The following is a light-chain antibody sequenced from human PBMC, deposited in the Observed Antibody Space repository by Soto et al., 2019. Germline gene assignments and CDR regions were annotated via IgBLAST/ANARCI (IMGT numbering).Light chain of an antibody. Sequence: DIQMTQSPSSLSASVGDRVTISCRASQTIHNYLNWYHQKPGKAPKLLIYLASTLHSGVPSRFSGSGSGTDFTLTISSLQPEDFATYYCQQSYSTPPYTFGQGTKLEI. J-gene: IGKJ2*01. CDR1: QTIHNY. CDR3: QQSYSTPPYT. CDR2: LAS. V-gene: IGKV1-39*01.